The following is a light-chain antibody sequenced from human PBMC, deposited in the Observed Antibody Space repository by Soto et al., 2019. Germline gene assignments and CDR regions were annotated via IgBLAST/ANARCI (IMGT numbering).Light chain of an antibody. CDR1: QSISSS. V-gene: IGKV3-15*01. CDR2: ETS. J-gene: IGKJ4*01. CDR3: QQYNNWPPLT. Sequence: EIVMTQSPATLSVSPGERATLSCRASQSISSSLAWYQQKPGQPPRLLIYETSTRATGIPARFSGGGSGTEFTLTISRLQSEDSAVYYCQQYNNWPPLTFGGGTKVEIK.